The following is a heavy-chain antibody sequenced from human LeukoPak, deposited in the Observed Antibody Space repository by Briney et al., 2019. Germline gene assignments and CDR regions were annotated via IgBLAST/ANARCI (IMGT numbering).Heavy chain of an antibody. J-gene: IGHJ2*01. D-gene: IGHD3-22*01. CDR1: GYTFTSYG. V-gene: IGHV1-18*04. CDR3: ARDLQEDSGNYGWYFVL. CDR2: ISAYNGNT. Sequence: GASVKLSCKASGYTFTSYGIYRVRHGPGQGLEWVGLISAYNGNTNYAEKVQGRVIMTTDTSTSTAYMELRSLRSDDTAVYYCARDLQEDSGNYGWYFVLWGRGALVTVSS.